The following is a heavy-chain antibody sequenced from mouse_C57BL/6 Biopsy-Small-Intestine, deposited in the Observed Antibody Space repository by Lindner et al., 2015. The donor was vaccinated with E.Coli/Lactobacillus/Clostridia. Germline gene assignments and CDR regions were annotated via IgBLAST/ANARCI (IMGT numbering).Heavy chain of an antibody. J-gene: IGHJ4*01. CDR1: GYRLSELS. D-gene: IGHD1-1*01. CDR3: TMVNGSSGWYSS. Sequence: SVKVSCKVSGYRLSELSIHWVRQAPGKGLEGMGGFDPEDGEIHYAQKLQGRVTMSEETSTDTAYMELSSLRSEDTAVYYCTMVNGSSGWYSSWGQGTLVTVSS. V-gene: IGHV14-1*01. CDR2: FDPEDGEI.